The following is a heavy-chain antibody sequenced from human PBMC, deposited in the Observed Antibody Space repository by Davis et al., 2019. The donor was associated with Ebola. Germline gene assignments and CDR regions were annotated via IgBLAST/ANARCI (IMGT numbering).Heavy chain of an antibody. CDR1: GVSFGRYY. D-gene: IGHD6-25*01. CDR2: INHSGRT. CDR3: ARGGGYGGYGMDV. V-gene: IGHV4-34*01. Sequence: MPSETLSLTCAVYGVSFGRYYLNWIRQPPGKWLEWIGEINHSGRTNYNPSLKSQVTMSVDTSKNQFSLRVRSVTAADTAVYYCARGGGYGGYGMDVWGQGTTVTVSS. J-gene: IGHJ6*02.